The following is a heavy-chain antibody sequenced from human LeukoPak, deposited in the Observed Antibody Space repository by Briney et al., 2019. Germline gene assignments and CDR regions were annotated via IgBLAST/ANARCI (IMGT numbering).Heavy chain of an antibody. V-gene: IGHV3-21*01. Sequence: GGSLRLSCAASGFTFSAYSMNWVRQAPGKGLEWVSSSSSRRSDLYYADSVKGRFTISRDNAKRSLYLQMNSPRAEDTAVYYCARGDETAILDYWGQGTLVTVSS. CDR1: GFTFSAYS. CDR2: SSSRRSDL. D-gene: IGHD5-18*01. CDR3: ARGDETAILDY. J-gene: IGHJ4*02.